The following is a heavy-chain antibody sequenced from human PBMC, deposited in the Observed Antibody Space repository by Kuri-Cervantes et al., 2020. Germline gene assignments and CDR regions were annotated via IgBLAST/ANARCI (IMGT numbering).Heavy chain of an antibody. CDR1: GYTFSSYG. CDR2: ISAYNGNT. D-gene: IGHD3-22*01. J-gene: IGHJ4*02. V-gene: IGHV1-18*01. CDR3: ARVPLEDYYDSSGYGN. Sequence: ASVKVSSKASGYTFSSYGINWVRQAPGQGLEWMGWISAYNGNTNYAQKLQGRVSMTTDTSTSTAYMELRSLRSDDTAVYYCARVPLEDYYDSSGYGNWGQGTLVTVSS.